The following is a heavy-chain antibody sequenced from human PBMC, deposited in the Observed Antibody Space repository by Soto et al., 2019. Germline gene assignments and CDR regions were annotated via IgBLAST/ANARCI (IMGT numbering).Heavy chain of an antibody. CDR2: IYTGGGT. CDR1: GLTVSSNY. V-gene: IGHV3-53*01. D-gene: IGHD6-19*01. CDR3: ARMGQWRVPGDYYYGMDV. Sequence: EVQLVESGGGLIQPGGSLRLSCAASGLTVSSNYMNWVRQAPGKGLEWVSLIYTGGGTYYADSVKGRFTVSRDNSKNTLYLQMDSLRAEDTAVYYCARMGQWRVPGDYYYGMDVWGHGTSVTVSS. J-gene: IGHJ6*02.